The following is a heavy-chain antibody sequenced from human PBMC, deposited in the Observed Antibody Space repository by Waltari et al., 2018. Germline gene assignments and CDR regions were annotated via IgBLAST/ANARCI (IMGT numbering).Heavy chain of an antibody. Sequence: QVQLVQSGAAVKKPGSSVKVSCKASGGTFSSSAIRWVRPAPGQGLEWMGGIIPIFGTANYAQKFQGRVTITTDESTSTAYMELSSLRSEDTAVYYCAREDYGDYSGYFDYWGQGTLVTVSS. V-gene: IGHV1-69*05. D-gene: IGHD4-17*01. CDR3: AREDYGDYSGYFDY. J-gene: IGHJ4*02. CDR1: GGTFSSSA. CDR2: IIPIFGTA.